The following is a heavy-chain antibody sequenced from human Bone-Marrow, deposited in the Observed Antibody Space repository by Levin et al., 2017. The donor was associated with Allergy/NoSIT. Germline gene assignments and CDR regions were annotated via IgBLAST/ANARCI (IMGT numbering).Heavy chain of an antibody. J-gene: IGHJ4*02. CDR3: AREGDASGYYSS. D-gene: IGHD3-22*01. V-gene: IGHV1-2*02. CDR1: GYTFTDYY. Sequence: ASVKVSCKASGYTFTDYYLHWVRQAPGQGLQWMGWFSPKYGRTRYAQMFEGRVTMTGDTSISTAYMELSELNSGDTAVYYCAREGDASGYYSSWGQGTVVTVSS. CDR2: FSPKYGRT.